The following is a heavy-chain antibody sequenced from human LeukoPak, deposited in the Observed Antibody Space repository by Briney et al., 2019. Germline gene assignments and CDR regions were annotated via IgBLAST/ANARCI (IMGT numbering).Heavy chain of an antibody. CDR1: GYSISSGYY. V-gene: IGHV4-38-2*02. J-gene: IGHJ6*02. CDR2: IYHSGST. Sequence: PSETLSLTCTVSGYSISSGYYWGWIRQPPGKGLEWIGSIYHSGSTYYNPSLKSRVTISVDTSKNQFSLKLSSMTAADTAVYYCARDLGSSWFPYYYYGMDVWGQGTTVTVSS. CDR3: ARDLGSSWFPYYYYGMDV. D-gene: IGHD6-13*01.